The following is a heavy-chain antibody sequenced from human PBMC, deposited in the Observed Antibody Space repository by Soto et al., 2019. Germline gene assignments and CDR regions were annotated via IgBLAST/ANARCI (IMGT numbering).Heavy chain of an antibody. CDR2: INHSGST. Sequence: SETLSLTCAVYGGSFSGYYWSWIRQPPGKGLEWIGEINHSGSTNYNPSLKSRVTISVDTSKNQFSLKLSSVTAADTAVYYCARAWYSSGWTTRVYFDYWGQGTLVTVSS. CDR1: GGSFSGYY. J-gene: IGHJ4*02. V-gene: IGHV4-34*01. CDR3: ARAWYSSGWTTRVYFDY. D-gene: IGHD6-19*01.